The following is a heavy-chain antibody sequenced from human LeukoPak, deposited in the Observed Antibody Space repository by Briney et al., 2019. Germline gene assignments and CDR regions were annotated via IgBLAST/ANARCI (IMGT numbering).Heavy chain of an antibody. CDR3: AEHHSIAVAGHVQYYFDY. CDR2: IIPILGIA. V-gene: IGHV1-69*04. Sequence: SVKVSCKASGGTFSSYAISWVRQAPGQGLEWMGRIIPILGIANYAQKFQGRVTITADKSTSTAYMVLSSLRSEDTAVYYCAEHHSIAVAGHVQYYFDYWGQGTLVTVSS. CDR1: GGTFSSYA. D-gene: IGHD6-19*01. J-gene: IGHJ4*02.